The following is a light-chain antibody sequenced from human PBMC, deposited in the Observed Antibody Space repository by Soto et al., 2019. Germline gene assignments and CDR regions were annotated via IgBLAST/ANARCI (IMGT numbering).Light chain of an antibody. CDR2: GAS. V-gene: IGKV3-20*01. J-gene: IGKJ5*01. Sequence: EIVLTQSPATLSLSPGERATLSCRASQSVGRHLNWYRQKPGQAPRLLIYGASCRATGIPDRFSGSGSGTDCTLTISRLEPEDFAVYYCQLYSRSPRQITFGQGTRLEIK. CDR1: QSVGRH. CDR3: QLYSRSPRQIT.